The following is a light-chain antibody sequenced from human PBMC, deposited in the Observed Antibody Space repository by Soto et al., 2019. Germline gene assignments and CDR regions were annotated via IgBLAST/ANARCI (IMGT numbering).Light chain of an antibody. CDR2: DVS. J-gene: IGLJ2*01. Sequence: QSALTQPASVSGSPGQSITISCTRTSSDVGGYNYVSWYQQHPGKAPKLMIYDVSNRPSGVYNRFSGSKSGNTASLTISGLQAEDEADYYCSSYTSSSTVVFGGGTKLTVL. CDR3: SSYTSSSTVV. V-gene: IGLV2-14*01. CDR1: SSDVGGYNY.